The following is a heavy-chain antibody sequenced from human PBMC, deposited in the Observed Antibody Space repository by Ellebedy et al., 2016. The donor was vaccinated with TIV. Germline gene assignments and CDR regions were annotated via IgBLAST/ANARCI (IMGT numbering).Heavy chain of an antibody. CDR2: ISSSSRYT. CDR1: GFTFSDYY. Sequence: GESLKISCAASGFTFSDYYMSWIRQAPGKGLEWVSYISSSSRYTNYADSVKGRFTISRDNAKNSLYLQMNSLRAEDTAVYYCAKEYYYGMDVWGQGTTVTVSS. CDR3: AKEYYYGMDV. V-gene: IGHV3-11*06. J-gene: IGHJ6*02.